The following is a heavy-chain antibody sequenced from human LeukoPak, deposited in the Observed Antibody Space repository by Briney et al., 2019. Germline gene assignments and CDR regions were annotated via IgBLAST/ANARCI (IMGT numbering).Heavy chain of an antibody. J-gene: IGHJ4*02. Sequence: SETLSLTCTVSGGSISSSSYYWGWIRQPPGKGLEWIGSIYYSGSTYYNPSLKSRVTISVDTSKNQFSLKLSSVTAADTAVYYCARRYFYDSGGYYYYFDYWGQGTLVTVSS. D-gene: IGHD3-22*01. CDR2: IYYSGST. V-gene: IGHV4-39*01. CDR1: GGSISSSSYY. CDR3: ARRYFYDSGGYYYYFDY.